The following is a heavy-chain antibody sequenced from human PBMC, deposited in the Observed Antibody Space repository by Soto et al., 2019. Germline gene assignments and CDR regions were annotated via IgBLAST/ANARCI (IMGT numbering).Heavy chain of an antibody. Sequence: SETISCTCTLSRYSIRSVYNWRSMRQAPGKRLEWIGSIHHGETTHYNPSLKSRLTILVNMSKNQFSLKLTSVTAADTAVYYCARTVYCINSVSSRLYGMDVWGQGTTVT. CDR3: ARTVYCINSVSSRLYGMDV. CDR1: RYSIRSVYN. CDR2: IHHGETT. V-gene: IGHV4-38-2*02. J-gene: IGHJ6*02. D-gene: IGHD2-8*01.